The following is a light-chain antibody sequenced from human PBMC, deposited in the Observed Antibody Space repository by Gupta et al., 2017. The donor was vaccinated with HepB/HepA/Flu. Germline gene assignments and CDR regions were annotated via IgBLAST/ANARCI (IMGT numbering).Light chain of an antibody. CDR3: VRYMGSGIWV. Sequence: QTVVTQAPSFSVSPGGTVTLTCGLSSGSVSTSYYPSWYQQTPGQPPRTLIYSTNTRSSGVPDRFSGSILGNKAALTITGAQADDESDYYCVRYMGSGIWVFGGGTKLTVL. V-gene: IGLV8-61*01. J-gene: IGLJ3*02. CDR1: SGSVSTSYY. CDR2: STN.